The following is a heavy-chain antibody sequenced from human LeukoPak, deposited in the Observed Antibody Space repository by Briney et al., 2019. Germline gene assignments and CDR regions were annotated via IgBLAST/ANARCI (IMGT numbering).Heavy chain of an antibody. D-gene: IGHD2-21*02. Sequence: GESLKISCKGSGYSFTSYWISWVRQMPGKGLEWMGIIYPGDSDTRYSPSFQGQVTISADKSISTAYLQWSSLKASDTAMYYCARHLGDSSDAFDIWGRGTMVTVSS. J-gene: IGHJ3*02. CDR1: GYSFTSYW. CDR3: ARHLGDSSDAFDI. V-gene: IGHV5-51*01. CDR2: IYPGDSDT.